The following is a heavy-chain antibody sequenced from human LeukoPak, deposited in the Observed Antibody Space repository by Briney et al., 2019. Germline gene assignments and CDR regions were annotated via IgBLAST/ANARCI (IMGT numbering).Heavy chain of an antibody. Sequence: GGSLRLSCAASGFTFYDYAMHWVRQAPGKGLEWVSGISWSSGSIGYADSVKGRFTISRDNAKNSLYLQMNSLRAEDMALYYCAKGLGSSSWFSFDYWGQGTLVTVSS. CDR2: ISWSSGSI. CDR3: AKGLGSSSWFSFDY. V-gene: IGHV3-9*03. D-gene: IGHD6-13*01. J-gene: IGHJ4*02. CDR1: GFTFYDYA.